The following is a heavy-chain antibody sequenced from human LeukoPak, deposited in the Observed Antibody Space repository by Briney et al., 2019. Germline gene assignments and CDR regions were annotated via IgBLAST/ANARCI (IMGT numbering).Heavy chain of an antibody. CDR1: GGSISSGGYY. Sequence: SETPSLTCTVSGGSISSGGYYWSWIRQHPGKGLEWIGYIYYSGSTYYNPSLKSRVTISVDTSKNQFSLKLSSVTAADTAVYYCARGDFIMITFGGVIVDPPDIWGQGTMVTVSS. V-gene: IGHV4-31*03. D-gene: IGHD3-16*02. CDR2: IYYSGST. CDR3: ARGDFIMITFGGVIVDPPDI. J-gene: IGHJ3*02.